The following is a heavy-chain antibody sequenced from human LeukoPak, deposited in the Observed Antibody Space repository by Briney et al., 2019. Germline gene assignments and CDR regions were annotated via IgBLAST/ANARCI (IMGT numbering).Heavy chain of an antibody. CDR2: IYWNDDK. CDR3: AHRGYGGNSVDY. V-gene: IGHV2-5*01. CDR1: GFSLSTSGVG. Sequence: KESGPTLVKPTQTLTLTCTFSGFSLSTSGVGVGWIRQPPGKALERLALIYWNDDKRYSPSLKSRLTITKDTSKNQVVLTMTNMDPVDTATYYCAHRGYGGNSVDYWGQGTLVTVSS. J-gene: IGHJ4*02. D-gene: IGHD4-23*01.